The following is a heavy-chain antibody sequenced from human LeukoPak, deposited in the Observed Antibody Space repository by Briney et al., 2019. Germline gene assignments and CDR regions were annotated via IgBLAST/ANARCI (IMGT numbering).Heavy chain of an antibody. Sequence: PGGSLRLSCAASGFTFSSYGMHWVRQAPGKGLEWVAVISYDGSNKYYADSVKGRFTISRDNSKNTLYLQMNSLRAEDTAVYYCARGSGSYYLDFDYWGQGTLVTVSS. J-gene: IGHJ4*02. CDR1: GFTFSSYG. D-gene: IGHD3-10*01. V-gene: IGHV3-30-3*01. CDR2: ISYDGSNK. CDR3: ARGSGSYYLDFDY.